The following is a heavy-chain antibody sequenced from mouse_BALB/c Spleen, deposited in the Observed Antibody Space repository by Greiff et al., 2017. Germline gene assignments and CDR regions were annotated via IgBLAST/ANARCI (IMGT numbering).Heavy chain of an antibody. D-gene: IGHD2-14*01. Sequence: VEESGPGLVKPSQSLSLTCTVTGYSITSDYAWNWIRQFPGNKLEWMGYISYSGSTSYNPSLKSRISITRDTSKNQFFLQLNSVTTEDTATYYCAIYYRYKFAYWGQGTLVTVSA. J-gene: IGHJ3*01. CDR3: AIYYRYKFAY. CDR2: ISYSGST. CDR1: GYSITSDYA. V-gene: IGHV3-2*02.